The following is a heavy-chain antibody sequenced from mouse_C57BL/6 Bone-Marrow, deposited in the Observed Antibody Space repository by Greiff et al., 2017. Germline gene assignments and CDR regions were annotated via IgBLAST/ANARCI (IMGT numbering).Heavy chain of an antibody. Sequence: QVQLQQPGAELVRPGTSVKLSCKASGYTFTGYWMHWVKQRPGQGLEWIGVIDPSDSYTNYNQKFKGKATLTVDTSSNTADMQLSSLKSEDSAVYYCASLSDYYGSSGYYFDYWGQGTTLTVSS. CDR2: IDPSDSYT. V-gene: IGHV1-59*01. CDR1: GYTFTGYW. CDR3: ASLSDYYGSSGYYFDY. J-gene: IGHJ2*01. D-gene: IGHD1-1*01.